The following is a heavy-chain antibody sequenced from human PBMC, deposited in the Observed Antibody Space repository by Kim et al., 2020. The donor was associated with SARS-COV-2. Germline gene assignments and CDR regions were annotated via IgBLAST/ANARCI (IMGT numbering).Heavy chain of an antibody. Sequence: SETLSLTCTVSGGSISSGCYYWIRIRQHTGKGLEWIGYINYSGSTHYNPSLKSRVTISVDRSKNQFSLKLSSVTAADTAVYYCARDDAFDIWGQGTMVTVSS. CDR2: INYSGST. V-gene: IGHV4-31*03. CDR3: ARDDAFDI. J-gene: IGHJ3*02. CDR1: GGSISSGCYY.